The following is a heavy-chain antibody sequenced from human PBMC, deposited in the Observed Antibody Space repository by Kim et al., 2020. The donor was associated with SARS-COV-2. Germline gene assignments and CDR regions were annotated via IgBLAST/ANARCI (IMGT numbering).Heavy chain of an antibody. CDR2: ISSSSSYI. J-gene: IGHJ4*02. V-gene: IGHV3-21*01. Sequence: GGSLRLSCAASGFTFSSYSMNWVRQAPGKGLEWVASISSSSSYIYYADSVKGRFTISRDNAKKSLYLQMNSRRAEDTSVYYGATQDSSGLDYFEYCGQG. D-gene: IGHD6-19*01. CDR1: GFTFSSYS. CDR3: ATQDSSGLDYFEY.